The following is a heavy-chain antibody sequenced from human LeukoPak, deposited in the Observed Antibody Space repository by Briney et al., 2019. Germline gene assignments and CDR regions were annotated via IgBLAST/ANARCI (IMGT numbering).Heavy chain of an antibody. CDR3: ARFTSLVDY. Sequence: PSETLSLTCTVSGGSISSVSYYWSWIRQPAGKGLEWIGRIYTSGITNYNPSLKSRVTISVDKSKHTSSLKMSSVTAADTAVYYCARFTSLVDYWGQGTLVTVSS. D-gene: IGHD2-2*01. J-gene: IGHJ4*02. CDR2: IYTSGIT. CDR1: GGSISSVSYY. V-gene: IGHV4-61*02.